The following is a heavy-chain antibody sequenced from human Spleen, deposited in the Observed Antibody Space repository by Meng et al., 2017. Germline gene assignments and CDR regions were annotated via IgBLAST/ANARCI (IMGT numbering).Heavy chain of an antibody. D-gene: IGHD6-13*01. CDR3: VREKRGSTSWYSVYDY. CDR1: GFTFTNYG. V-gene: IGHV3-11*01. CDR2: ISSTGSTP. Sequence: GESLKISCRTSGFTFTNYGMSWVRQAPGKGLEWVSYISSTGSTPYLADSVKGRFTISRDNAKNSLSLQMNSLTADDTAVYYCVREKRGSTSWYSVYDYWGHGTLVTVSS. J-gene: IGHJ4*01.